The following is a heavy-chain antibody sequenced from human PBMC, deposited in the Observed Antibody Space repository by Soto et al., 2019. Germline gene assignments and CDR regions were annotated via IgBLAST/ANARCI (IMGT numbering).Heavy chain of an antibody. D-gene: IGHD6-6*01. CDR1: GGTFSSYA. CDR2: IIPIVGTA. V-gene: IGHV1-69*12. CDR3: ARVGESIAARYYYYGMDV. J-gene: IGHJ6*02. Sequence: QVQLVQSGAEVKKPGSSVKVSCKASGGTFSSYAISWVRQAPGQGLEWMGGIIPIVGTANYAQKFQGRVTITADESTSTAYMELSSLRSEDTAVYYCARVGESIAARYYYYGMDVWGQGTTVTVSS.